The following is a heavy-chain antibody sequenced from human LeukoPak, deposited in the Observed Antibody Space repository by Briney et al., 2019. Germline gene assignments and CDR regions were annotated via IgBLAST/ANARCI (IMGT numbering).Heavy chain of an antibody. Sequence: SQTLSLTCAISGDSVSSNSAAWNWIRQSPSRGLEWLGRTYYRSKWYNDYAVSVKSRITINPDTSRNQFSLQLNSVTPEDTAVYYCARVGDMITFGGVIVEGYFDYWGQGTLVTVSS. CDR3: ARVGDMITFGGVIVEGYFDY. CDR1: GDSVSSNSAA. CDR2: TYYRSKWYN. D-gene: IGHD3-16*02. J-gene: IGHJ4*02. V-gene: IGHV6-1*01.